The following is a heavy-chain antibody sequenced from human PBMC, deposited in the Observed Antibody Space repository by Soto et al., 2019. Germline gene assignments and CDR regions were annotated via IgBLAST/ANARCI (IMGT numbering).Heavy chain of an antibody. J-gene: IGHJ6*02. CDR2: IVVGSGNT. Sequence: SSVKVSCKASGFTFTSSAVQWVRQARGQRLEWIGWIVVGSGNTNYAQKFQERVTITRDMSTSPAYMELSSLRSEDTAVYYCAAGYCSSTSCYTYYYYYGMDVWGQGTTVTLSS. CDR3: AAGYCSSTSCYTYYYYYGMDV. V-gene: IGHV1-58*01. D-gene: IGHD2-2*01. CDR1: GFTFTSSA.